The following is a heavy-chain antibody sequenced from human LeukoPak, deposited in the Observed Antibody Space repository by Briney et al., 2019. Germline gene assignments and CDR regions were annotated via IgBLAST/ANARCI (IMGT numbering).Heavy chain of an antibody. J-gene: IGHJ5*02. CDR3: ARGGWLYPIRPVIRFDP. V-gene: IGHV4-34*01. D-gene: IGHD2-21*01. Sequence: SETLSLTCAVYGGSFSGYYWSWIRQPPGKGLEWIGEINHSGSTNYNPSLKSRVTISVDTSKNQFSLKLSSVTAADTAVYYCARGGWLYPIRPVIRFDPWGQGALVTVSS. CDR2: INHSGST. CDR1: GGSFSGYY.